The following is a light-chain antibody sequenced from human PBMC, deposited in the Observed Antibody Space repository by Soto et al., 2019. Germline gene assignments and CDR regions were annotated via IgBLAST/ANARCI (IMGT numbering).Light chain of an antibody. CDR3: AAWDDSLNGYV. CDR2: INN. J-gene: IGLJ1*01. Sequence: QSVLTQPPSASGTPGQRATISCSGSSSNIGSNTVNWYQQLPGTAPKLLIYINNQRPSGVPDRCSGSKSGTSASLAISGLQSEDGADYYCAAWDDSLNGYVFGTGTKVTV. CDR1: SSNIGSNT. V-gene: IGLV1-44*01.